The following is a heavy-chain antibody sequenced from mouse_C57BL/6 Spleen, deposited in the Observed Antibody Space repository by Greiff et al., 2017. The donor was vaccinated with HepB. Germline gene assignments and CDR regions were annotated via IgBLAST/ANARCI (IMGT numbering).Heavy chain of an antibody. D-gene: IGHD1-1*01. CDR3: ARGGSYYYGSSWGY. CDR1: GFTFSSYG. J-gene: IGHJ2*01. Sequence: EVQVVESGGDLVKPGGSLKLSCAASGFTFSSYGMSWVRQTPDKRLEWVATISSGGSYTYYPDSVKVRFTISRDNAKNTLYLQMSSLKSEDTAMCYGARGGSYYYGSSWGYWGQGTTLTVSS. CDR2: ISSGGSYT. V-gene: IGHV5-6*01.